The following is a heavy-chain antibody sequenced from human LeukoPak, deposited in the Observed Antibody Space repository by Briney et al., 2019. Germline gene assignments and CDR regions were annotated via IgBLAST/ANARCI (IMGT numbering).Heavy chain of an antibody. V-gene: IGHV1-2*02. J-gene: IGHJ4*02. CDR2: INPNSGGT. CDR3: ARGVDYYDSSGYPDY. CDR1: GYTFTGYY. Sequence: ASVKVSCKASGYTFTGYYMHWVRQAPGQGLEWMGWINPNSGGTNYAQKFQGRVTMTTDTSISTAYMDLSRLRSDDTAVYYCARGVDYYDSSGYPDYWGQGTLVTVSS. D-gene: IGHD3-22*01.